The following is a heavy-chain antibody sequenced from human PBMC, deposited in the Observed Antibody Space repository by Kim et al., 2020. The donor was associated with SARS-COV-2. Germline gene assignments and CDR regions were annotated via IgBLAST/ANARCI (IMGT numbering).Heavy chain of an antibody. CDR3: VRGRSDFYFDY. D-gene: IGHD3-10*01. Sequence: GGSLRLSCAASGFTFSNYNMNWVRQAPGKGLEWISYISGGGVPKFYADSVKGRFTISRDNGKRSLYLQMNNLGDEDTAVYYCVRGRSDFYFDYWGQGILVTVSS. CDR2: ISGGGVPK. CDR1: GFTFSNYN. V-gene: IGHV3-48*02. J-gene: IGHJ4*02.